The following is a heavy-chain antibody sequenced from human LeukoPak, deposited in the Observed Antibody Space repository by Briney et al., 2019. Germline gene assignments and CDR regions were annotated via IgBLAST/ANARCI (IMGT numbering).Heavy chain of an antibody. V-gene: IGHV4-59*01. CDR3: ARGRGYDSDY. D-gene: IGHD5-12*01. J-gene: IGHJ4*02. CDR1: GGSISSYY. Sequence: SETLSLTCTVSGGSISSYYWSWIRQPPGKGLEWIGYIYYSGSNNYNPSLKSRVTISVDTSKNQFSLKLSSVTAADTAVYYCARGRGYDSDYWGQGTMVTVSS. CDR2: IYYSGSN.